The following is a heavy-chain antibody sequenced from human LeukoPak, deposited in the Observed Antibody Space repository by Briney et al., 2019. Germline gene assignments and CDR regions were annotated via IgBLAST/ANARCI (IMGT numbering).Heavy chain of an antibody. Sequence: ASVKASCKASGYTFTGYYMHWVRQAPGQGLEWMGWINPNSGGTNNAQKYQGRVTMTRDTSIRTAYMELSRLRSDDTAVYYCARLGYCSSTSCFDYWGQGTLVTVSS. CDR2: INPNSGGT. CDR1: GYTFTGYY. CDR3: ARLGYCSSTSCFDY. D-gene: IGHD2-2*01. V-gene: IGHV1-2*02. J-gene: IGHJ4*02.